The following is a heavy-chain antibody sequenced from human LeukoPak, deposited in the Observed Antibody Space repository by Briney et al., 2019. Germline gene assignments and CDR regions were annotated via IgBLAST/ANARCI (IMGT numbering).Heavy chain of an antibody. J-gene: IGHJ4*02. D-gene: IGHD2-15*01. CDR2: VTGDSKGI. V-gene: IGHV3-48*04. Sequence: TGGSLRLSCEASGFEFDHCSMNWVRQAPGKGLEWISYVTGDSKGIYYADSVKGRFTISRDNAKNSLYLQMNSLRAEDTALYYCARGSPYCSGGSCYRGRFDYWGQGTLVTVSS. CDR1: GFEFDHCS. CDR3: ARGSPYCSGGSCYRGRFDY.